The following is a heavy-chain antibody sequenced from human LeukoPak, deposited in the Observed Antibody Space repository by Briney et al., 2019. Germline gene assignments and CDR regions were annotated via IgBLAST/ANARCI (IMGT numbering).Heavy chain of an antibody. CDR2: IYYSGST. Sequence: PSETLSLTCTVSGGSISGSSYYWGWIRQPPGKGLEWIGSIYYSGSTNYNPSLKSRVTISVDTSKNQFSLKLSSVTAADTAVYYCARVGSSWTFDYWGQGTLVTVSS. D-gene: IGHD6-13*01. CDR3: ARVGSSWTFDY. CDR1: GGSISGSSYY. J-gene: IGHJ4*02. V-gene: IGHV4-39*07.